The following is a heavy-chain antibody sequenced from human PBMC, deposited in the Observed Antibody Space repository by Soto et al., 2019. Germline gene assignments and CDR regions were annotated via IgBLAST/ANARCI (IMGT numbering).Heavy chain of an antibody. CDR2: IYYSGST. CDR3: ARHTSGSRNWNYSVYWFAP. J-gene: IGHJ5*02. CDR1: GGSISSSSYY. Sequence: PSETLSLTCTVSGGSISSSSYYWGWIRQPPGKGLEWIGSIYYSGSTYYNPSLKSRVTISVDTSKNQFSLKLSSVTAADTAVYYCARHTSGSRNWNYSVYWFAPWGQGTLVTVSS. V-gene: IGHV4-39*01. D-gene: IGHD1-7*01.